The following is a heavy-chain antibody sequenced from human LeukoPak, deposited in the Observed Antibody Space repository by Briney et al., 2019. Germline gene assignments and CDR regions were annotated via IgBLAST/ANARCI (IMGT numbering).Heavy chain of an antibody. Sequence: GASVKVSCKASGYTFTSYDINWVRQATGQGLEWMGWMNPNSGNTGYAQKFQGRVTMTRNTSISTAYMELRSLRSDDTAVYYCARPSVAGTPYYMDVWGKGTTVTVSS. D-gene: IGHD6-19*01. J-gene: IGHJ6*03. CDR2: MNPNSGNT. CDR3: ARPSVAGTPYYMDV. CDR1: GYTFTSYD. V-gene: IGHV1-8*01.